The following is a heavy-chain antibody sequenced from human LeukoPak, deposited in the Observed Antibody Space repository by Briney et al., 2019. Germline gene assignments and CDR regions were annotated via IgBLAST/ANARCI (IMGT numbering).Heavy chain of an antibody. CDR3: AREWVSSRSFAFDI. V-gene: IGHV4-34*01. CDR1: GGSFSGYY. D-gene: IGHD6-6*01. Sequence: SETLSLTCAVYGGSFSGYYWSWIRQPPGKGLEWIGEINHSGSTNYNPSLKSRVTISVDTSKNQFSLKLNSVTPEDTAVYYCAREWVSSRSFAFDIWGQGTMVTVSS. J-gene: IGHJ3*02. CDR2: INHSGST.